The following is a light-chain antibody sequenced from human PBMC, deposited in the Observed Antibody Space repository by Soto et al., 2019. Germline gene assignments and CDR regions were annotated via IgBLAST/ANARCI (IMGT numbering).Light chain of an antibody. CDR3: SSYTARSTVL. CDR2: DVS. CDR1: SRDVGGYDY. Sequence: QSALTQPASVSGSPGQSITISCTGTSRDVGGYDYVSWYQHHPGEAPKLMIYDVSNRPSGVSNRFSGSKSGNTASLTISGLQAEDEGDYYCSSYTARSTVLFGGGTKLTVL. J-gene: IGLJ2*01. V-gene: IGLV2-14*03.